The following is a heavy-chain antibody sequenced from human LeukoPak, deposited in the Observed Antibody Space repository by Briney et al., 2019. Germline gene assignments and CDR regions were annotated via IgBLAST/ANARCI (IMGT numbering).Heavy chain of an antibody. CDR1: GFTFSTYG. V-gene: IGHV3-33*06. J-gene: IGHJ4*02. Sequence: PGGSLRLSCAASGFTFSTYGMHWVRQAPGKRLEWVAVTWYDGSYKYYGDSVKGRFTISRDNSKNTLYLQMNSLRAEDTAVYSCAKATSPAVYFDYWGQGTLVTVSS. CDR2: TWYDGSYK. CDR3: AKATSPAVYFDY.